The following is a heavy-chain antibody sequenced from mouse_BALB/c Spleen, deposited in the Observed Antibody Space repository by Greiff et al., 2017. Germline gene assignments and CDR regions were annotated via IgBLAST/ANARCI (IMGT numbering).Heavy chain of an antibody. D-gene: IGHD1-2*01. CDR3: ARSGHYYYAMDY. CDR1: GFTFSSFG. CDR2: ISSGSSTI. V-gene: IGHV5-17*02. J-gene: IGHJ4*01. Sequence: EVQLQESGGGLVHPGGSRKLSCAASGFTFSSFGMHWVRQAPEKGLEWVAYISSGSSTIYYADTVKGRFTISRDNPKNTLFLQMTSLRSEDTAMYYCARSGHYYYAMDYWGQGTSVTVSS.